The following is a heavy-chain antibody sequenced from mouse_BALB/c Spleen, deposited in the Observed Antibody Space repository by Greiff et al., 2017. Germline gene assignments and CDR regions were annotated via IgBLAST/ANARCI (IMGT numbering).Heavy chain of an antibody. V-gene: IGHV1-7*01. CDR3: ARELGRAWFAY. Sequence: VQGVESGAELAKPGASVKMSCKASGYTFTSYWMHWVKQRPGQGLEWIGYINPSTGYTEYNQKFKDKATLTADKSSSTAYMQLSSLTSEDSAVYYCARELGRAWFAYWGQGTLVTVSA. CDR1: GYTFTSYW. CDR2: INPSTGYT. J-gene: IGHJ3*01. D-gene: IGHD4-1*01.